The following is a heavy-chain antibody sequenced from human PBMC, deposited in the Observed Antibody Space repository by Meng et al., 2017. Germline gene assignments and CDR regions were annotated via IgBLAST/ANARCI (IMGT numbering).Heavy chain of an antibody. Sequence: VPGVGSGGGVVPPGGALTLSCAASGFTFSSYGMHWARQAPGKGLEWVAVIWNDGSYKNHADSVKGRFTISRDNSKNTLYLQMNSLRAEDTAMYYCARGAVAGSGGGNWFDPWGQGTLVTVSS. J-gene: IGHJ5*02. CDR1: GFTFSSYG. CDR2: IWNDGSYK. CDR3: ARGAVAGSGGGNWFDP. V-gene: IGHV3-33*01. D-gene: IGHD6-19*01.